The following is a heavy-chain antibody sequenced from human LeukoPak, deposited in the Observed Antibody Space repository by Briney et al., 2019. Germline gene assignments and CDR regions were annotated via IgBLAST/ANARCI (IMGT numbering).Heavy chain of an antibody. CDR2: IYSGGST. V-gene: IGHV3-53*01. J-gene: IGHJ6*02. D-gene: IGHD5-18*01. CDR1: GFTVSSNY. CDR3: ARAGGRADTAMVAPYYYYGMDV. Sequence: GGSLRLSCAASGFTVSSNYMSWVRQAPGKGLEWVSVIYSGGSTYYADSVKGRFTISRDNSKNTLYLQTNSLRAEDTAVYYCARAGGRADTAMVAPYYYYGMDVWGQGTTVTVSS.